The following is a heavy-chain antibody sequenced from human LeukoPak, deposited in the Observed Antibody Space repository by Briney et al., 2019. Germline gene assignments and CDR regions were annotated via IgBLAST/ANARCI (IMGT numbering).Heavy chain of an antibody. Sequence: SETLSLTCTVSNGSINSYYWSWVRQPPGKGLEWIGYVHDSGRTKYNPSLKSRVTISVDTSKNQFSLKLSSVTAADTAVYYCARGQYYDILTNYYIGWFDPWGQGTLVTVSS. CDR1: NGSINSYY. D-gene: IGHD3-9*01. V-gene: IGHV4-59*01. CDR2: VHDSGRT. CDR3: ARGQYYDILTNYYIGWFDP. J-gene: IGHJ5*02.